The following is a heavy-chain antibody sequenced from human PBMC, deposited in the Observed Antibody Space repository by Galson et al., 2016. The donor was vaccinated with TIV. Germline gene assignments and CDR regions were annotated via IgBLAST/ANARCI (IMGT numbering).Heavy chain of an antibody. V-gene: IGHV3-73*01. CDR1: GFTFSAST. CDR3: TKSEDFEVFHH. D-gene: IGHD3-9*01. CDR2: VRTKPNNYAT. Sequence: SLRLSCAASGFTFSASTMHWVRQASGKGLEWVARVRTKPNNYATAYAASVEGRFTISRDDSKNTAYLQMNSLITEDTAVYYCTKSEDFEVFHHWGQGALVAVSS. J-gene: IGHJ4*02.